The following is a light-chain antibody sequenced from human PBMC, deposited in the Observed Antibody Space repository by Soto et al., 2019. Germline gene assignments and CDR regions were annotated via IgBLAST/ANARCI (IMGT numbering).Light chain of an antibody. CDR3: QQYGTSEII. J-gene: IGKJ5*01. CDR1: QSVSNSY. Sequence: VLTQSPGTLSLSPGERATLSCRASQSVSNSYVAWYQQKSGQAPRLLIYDTSSRVTGIPDRFSGSGSGTDFTLTISRLEPEDFAVFYCQQYGTSEIIFGQGTRLEIK. V-gene: IGKV3-20*01. CDR2: DTS.